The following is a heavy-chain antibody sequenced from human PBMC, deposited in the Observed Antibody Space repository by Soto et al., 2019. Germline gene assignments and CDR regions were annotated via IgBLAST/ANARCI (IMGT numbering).Heavy chain of an antibody. J-gene: IGHJ3*02. Sequence: QVQLVQSGAEVKKPGASVKVSCKASGYTFTSYYMHWVRQAPGQGLEWMGIINPSGGSTSYAQKFQGSVTMTRDTSTSTVYMELSSLRSEDTAVYYCARDFSRVRGVIGPNDAFDIWGQGTMVTVSS. CDR1: GYTFTSYY. CDR3: ARDFSRVRGVIGPNDAFDI. D-gene: IGHD3-10*01. V-gene: IGHV1-46*01. CDR2: INPSGGST.